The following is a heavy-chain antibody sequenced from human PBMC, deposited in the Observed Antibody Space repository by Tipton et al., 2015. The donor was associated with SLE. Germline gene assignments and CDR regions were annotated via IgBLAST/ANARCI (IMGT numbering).Heavy chain of an antibody. V-gene: IGHV3-23*01. CDR3: AKDGMHGGDWRYGYYFGMDV. Sequence: GSLRLSCVASGFSLGRYATTWVRQAPGEGLEWVSSISGSGFSTHYADSVKGRFTISRDNSKDTLFLQMNNLRADDTAIYFCAKDGMHGGDWRYGYYFGMDVWGQGTTVTVSS. CDR2: ISGSGFST. J-gene: IGHJ6*02. D-gene: IGHD2-21*02. CDR1: GFSLGRYA.